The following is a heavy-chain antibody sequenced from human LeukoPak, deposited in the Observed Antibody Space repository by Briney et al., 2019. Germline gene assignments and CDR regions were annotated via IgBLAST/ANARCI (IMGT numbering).Heavy chain of an antibody. CDR1: AGSISGYY. CDR3: ARGGYSASGSYYY. Sequence: SETLSLTCTVSAGSISGYYWSWIRQPAGKGLEWIGRIYPSGSTNYNPSLKSRVTMSVDKSKNQFSLQLSSVTAADTAVYYCARGGYSASGSYYYWGQGTLVTVSS. CDR2: IYPSGST. J-gene: IGHJ4*02. V-gene: IGHV4-4*07. D-gene: IGHD3-10*01.